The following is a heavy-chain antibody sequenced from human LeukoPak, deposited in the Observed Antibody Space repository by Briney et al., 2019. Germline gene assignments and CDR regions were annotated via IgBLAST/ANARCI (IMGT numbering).Heavy chain of an antibody. J-gene: IGHJ4*02. D-gene: IGHD6-13*01. CDR1: GGTFSSYA. V-gene: IGHV1-69*04. CDR3: ARGARIAAAGIFFY. Sequence: SVKVSCKASGGTFSSYAISWVRQAPGQGLEWMGRIIPILGIANYAQKFQGRVTITADKSTSTAYVELSSLRSEDTAVYYCARGARIAAAGIFFYWGQGTLVTVSS. CDR2: IIPILGIA.